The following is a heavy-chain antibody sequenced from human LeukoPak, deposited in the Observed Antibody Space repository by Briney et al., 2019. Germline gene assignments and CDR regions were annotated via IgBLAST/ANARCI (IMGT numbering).Heavy chain of an antibody. CDR2: IYPGDSDT. CDR1: GDSFTSYW. Sequence: GESLKISCKGSGDSFTSYWIGWVRQMPGKGLEWMGIIYPGDSDTRYSPSFQGQVTISADKSISTAYLQWSSLKASDTAMYYCARGADYYDSSGYYGDAFDIWGQGTMVTVSS. D-gene: IGHD3-22*01. V-gene: IGHV5-51*01. CDR3: ARGADYYDSSGYYGDAFDI. J-gene: IGHJ3*02.